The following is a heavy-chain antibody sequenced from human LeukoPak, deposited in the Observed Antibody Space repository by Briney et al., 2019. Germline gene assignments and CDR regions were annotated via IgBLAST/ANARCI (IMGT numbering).Heavy chain of an antibody. V-gene: IGHV4-34*01. CDR1: GGSFSGYD. Sequence: SETLSLTCAVYGGSFSGYDWSWIRQPPGKGLGWVWEINHSGSTNYNPSPKSRVTISVDTSKNQFSLKLSSVTAADTAVYYCARGGYQLLLRPYYYGMDVWGKGTTVTVSS. CDR2: INHSGST. CDR3: ARGGYQLLLRPYYYGMDV. J-gene: IGHJ6*04. D-gene: IGHD2-2*01.